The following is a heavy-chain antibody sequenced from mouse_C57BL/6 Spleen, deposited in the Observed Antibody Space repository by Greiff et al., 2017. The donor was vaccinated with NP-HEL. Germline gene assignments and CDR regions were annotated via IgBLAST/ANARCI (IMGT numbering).Heavy chain of an antibody. CDR1: GFNIKDDY. V-gene: IGHV14-4*01. CDR2: IDPENGDT. Sequence: EVQLQQSGAELVRPGASVKLSCTASGFNIKDDYMHWVKQRPEQGLEWIGWIDPENGDTEYASKFQGKATITADTSSNTAYLQLSSLTSEDTAVYYCTTPRSFDYWGQGTTLTVSS. J-gene: IGHJ2*01. CDR3: TTPRSFDY.